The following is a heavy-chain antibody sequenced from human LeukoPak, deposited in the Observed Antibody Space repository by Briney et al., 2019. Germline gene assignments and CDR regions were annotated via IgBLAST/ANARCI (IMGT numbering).Heavy chain of an antibody. V-gene: IGHV6-1*01. D-gene: IGHD4-23*01. J-gene: IGHJ5*02. CDR3: AREDYGGNSVGPTVNWFDP. CDR2: TYYRSKWYN. CDR1: GDSVSSNSAA. Sequence: SQTLSLTCAISGDSVSSNSAAWNWIRQSPSRGLEWLGRTYYRSKWYNDYAVSVKSRITINPDTSKNQFSLQLNSVTPEDTAVYYCAREDYGGNSVGPTVNWFDPWGQGTLVTVSS.